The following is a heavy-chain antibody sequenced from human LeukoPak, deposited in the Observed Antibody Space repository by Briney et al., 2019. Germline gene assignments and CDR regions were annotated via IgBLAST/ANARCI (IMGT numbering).Heavy chain of an antibody. V-gene: IGHV3-23*01. Sequence: GGSLRLSCAASGFTFSSYALSWVRQAPGTGLEWVSAIGGSGDTTYYADSVKGRFTVSRDNSKNTLYLQMNSLRDEDTAVYYCARDWDRLLWFGPPGGLDPWGQGTLVTVSS. CDR3: ARDWDRLLWFGPPGGLDP. D-gene: IGHD3-10*01. J-gene: IGHJ5*02. CDR1: GFTFSSYA. CDR2: IGGSGDTT.